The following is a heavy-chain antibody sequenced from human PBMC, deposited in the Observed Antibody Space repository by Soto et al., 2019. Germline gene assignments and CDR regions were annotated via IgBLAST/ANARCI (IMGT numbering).Heavy chain of an antibody. D-gene: IGHD3-10*01. V-gene: IGHV4-61*01. Sequence: SESLSLTFTVSGGSVSSGSYYWSGSRHPPVKGMEWIGYIYYSGSNNYKPSLQSRATISVDTSKNHFSLKLSSLTAAETALYYCALWFGGQRSMDVWGQGTTVTVSS. CDR2: IYYSGSN. CDR3: ALWFGGQRSMDV. CDR1: GGSVSSGSYY. J-gene: IGHJ6*02.